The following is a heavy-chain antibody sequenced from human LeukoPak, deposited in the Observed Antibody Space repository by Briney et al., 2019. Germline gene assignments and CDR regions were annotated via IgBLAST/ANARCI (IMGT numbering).Heavy chain of an antibody. V-gene: IGHV1-2*02. CDR1: GYTFTGYY. CDR3: ASYLVVRFLESVV. Sequence: ASVKVSCKASGYTFTGYYMHWVRQAPGQGLEWMGWINPNSGGTNYAQKFQGRVTVTRDTSISTAYMELSRLRSDDTAVYYCASYLVVRFLESVVWGQGTLVTVSS. D-gene: IGHD3-3*01. J-gene: IGHJ4*02. CDR2: INPNSGGT.